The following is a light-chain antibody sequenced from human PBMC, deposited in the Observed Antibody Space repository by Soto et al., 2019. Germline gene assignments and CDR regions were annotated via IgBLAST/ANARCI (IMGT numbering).Light chain of an antibody. J-gene: IGKJ3*01. CDR2: AAS. CDR1: QTITTH. CDR3: QQNDGTPFT. Sequence: DTQMTQSPSSLSASVGDRVTITCRASQTITTHLNWYQQRPGKAPKLLIYAASRLQSGVPSRFSGSGSGTDFTLTISSLQPEDFATYYCQQNDGTPFTFGPGTNVDIK. V-gene: IGKV1-39*01.